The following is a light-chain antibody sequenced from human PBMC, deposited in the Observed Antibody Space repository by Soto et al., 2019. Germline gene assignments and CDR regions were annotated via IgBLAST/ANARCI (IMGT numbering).Light chain of an antibody. CDR2: WAS. Sequence: DIVMTRSPDSLAVSLGERATINCKSSQSVLYSSNNKNYLAWYQQKPGQPPKLLIYWASTRESGVPDRFSGSGSGTDFTLTISSLQADDVAVYYCQQYYSTLITFGQGTRLEIK. CDR1: QSVLYSSNNKNY. V-gene: IGKV4-1*01. J-gene: IGKJ5*01. CDR3: QQYYSTLIT.